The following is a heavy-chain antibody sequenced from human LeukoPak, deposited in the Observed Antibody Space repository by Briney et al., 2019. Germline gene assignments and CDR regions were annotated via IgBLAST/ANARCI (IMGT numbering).Heavy chain of an antibody. D-gene: IGHD4-17*01. Sequence: SETLSLTCTVSGGSISSGDYYWSWIRQPPGKGLEWIGYIYYSGSTYYNPSLKSRVTISVDTSKNQFSLKLSSVTAADTAVYYCSRAFTYGDYRRYGLDAWGQGTTVTVSS. J-gene: IGHJ6*02. CDR2: IYYSGST. V-gene: IGHV4-30-4*08. CDR1: GGSISSGDYY. CDR3: SRAFTYGDYRRYGLDA.